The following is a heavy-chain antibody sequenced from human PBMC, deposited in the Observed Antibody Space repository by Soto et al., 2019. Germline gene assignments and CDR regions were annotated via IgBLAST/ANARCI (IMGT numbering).Heavy chain of an antibody. D-gene: IGHD3-10*01. Sequence: EVQLMESGGDLVQPGRSLRLSCAASGFNFNDYAMHWVRQAPGKGLEWVSTFSGSGGNIYYAEAVKGRLTISRDDSKNTLYLQMNSLRVEDTAVYYCAKDPPWTVGPLAMDVWGQGTTVTVSS. CDR3: AKDPPWTVGPLAMDV. J-gene: IGHJ6*02. CDR2: FSGSGGNI. CDR1: GFNFNDYA. V-gene: IGHV3-9*01.